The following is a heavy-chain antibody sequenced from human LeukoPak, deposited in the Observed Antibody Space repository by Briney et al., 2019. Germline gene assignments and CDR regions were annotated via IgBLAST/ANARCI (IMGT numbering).Heavy chain of an antibody. V-gene: IGHV3-21*04. J-gene: IGHJ6*02. D-gene: IGHD2-15*01. CDR1: GFTFSGYS. CDR3: AKDMCSGGSCPYYYGMDV. Sequence: PGGSLRLSCAASGFTFSGYSMNWVRQAPGNGLEWVSSISSSSSYIYYADSVKGRFTISRDNAKNSLYLQMNSLRAEDTALYYCAKDMCSGGSCPYYYGMDVWGQGTTVTVSS. CDR2: ISSSSSYI.